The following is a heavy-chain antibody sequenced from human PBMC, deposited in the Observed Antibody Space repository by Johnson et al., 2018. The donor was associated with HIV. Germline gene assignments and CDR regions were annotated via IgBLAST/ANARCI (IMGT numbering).Heavy chain of an antibody. J-gene: IGHJ3*02. CDR1: GFTFSSYG. CDR3: ASAWGELDDAFDI. Sequence: QVQLVESGGGVVLPGWSLRLSCEASGFTFSSYGMHWVRQAPGKGLEWVAVISYDGSNKYYADSVKGRFTISRDNSKNTLYLQMNSLRAEDTAVYYCASAWGELDDAFDIWGQGTMVTVSS. CDR2: ISYDGSNK. D-gene: IGHD1-26*01. V-gene: IGHV3-30*03.